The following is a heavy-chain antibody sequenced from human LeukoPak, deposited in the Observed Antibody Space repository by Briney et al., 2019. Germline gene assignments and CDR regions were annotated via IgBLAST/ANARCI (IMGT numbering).Heavy chain of an antibody. CDR3: AREYGSGSYTGIDY. CDR2: ISAYNSAYNGNT. J-gene: IGHJ4*02. CDR1: GYTFINYG. D-gene: IGHD3-10*01. V-gene: IGHV1-18*01. Sequence: ASVKVSCMASGYTFINYGITWVRPAPGQGLGWMGWISAYNSAYNGNTHYAQKLQGRVTMTTDTSTNTGYMELRSLRSDDTAVYYCAREYGSGSYTGIDYWGQGTLVTVSS.